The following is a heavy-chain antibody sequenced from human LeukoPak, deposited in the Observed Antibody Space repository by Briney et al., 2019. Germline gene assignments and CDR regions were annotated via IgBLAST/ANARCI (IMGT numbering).Heavy chain of an antibody. CDR2: IYYSGST. CDR1: GGSISSYY. CDR3: ARAKMTTVTTFDY. Sequence: SETLSLTCTVSGGSISSYYWSWIRQPPGKGLEWIGYIYYSGSTNYNPSLKSRVTISVDTSKNQFSLKLSSVTAADTAVYYCARAKMTTVTTFDYWGQGTLVTVSS. J-gene: IGHJ4*02. V-gene: IGHV4-59*01. D-gene: IGHD4-17*01.